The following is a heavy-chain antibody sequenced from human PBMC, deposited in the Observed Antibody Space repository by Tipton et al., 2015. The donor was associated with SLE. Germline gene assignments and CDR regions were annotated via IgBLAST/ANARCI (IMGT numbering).Heavy chain of an antibody. CDR2: ISPYNHNT. J-gene: IGHJ3*02. CDR1: GYTFTSYG. V-gene: IGHV1-18*01. D-gene: IGHD1-14*01. CDR3: ARKAELSSALDI. Sequence: QLVQSGVEVKKPGASVKVSCKASGYTFTSYGISWMRQVPGQGLEWMGWISPYNHNTDYAQKFQGRVTLTADTSTSAAYLELRSLRSDDTAVYYCARKAELSSALDIWGQGTVVTVSS.